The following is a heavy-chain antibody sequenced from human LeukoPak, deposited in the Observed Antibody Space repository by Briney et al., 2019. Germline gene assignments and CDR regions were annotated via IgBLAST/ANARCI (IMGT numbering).Heavy chain of an antibody. CDR3: AKDSRGHFDY. CDR2: ISWNSGSK. V-gene: IGHV3-9*01. D-gene: IGHD3-10*01. CDR1: GFTFDDYA. J-gene: IGHJ4*02. Sequence: GGSLRLSCAASGFTFDDYAMHWVRQAPGKGLEWVSGISWNSGSKGYADSVKGRFIISRDNSKNTLYLQMNSLRAEDTAVYYCAKDSRGHFDYWGQGTLVTVSS.